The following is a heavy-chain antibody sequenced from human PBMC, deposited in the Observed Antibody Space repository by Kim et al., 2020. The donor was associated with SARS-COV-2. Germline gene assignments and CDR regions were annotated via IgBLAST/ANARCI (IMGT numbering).Heavy chain of an antibody. V-gene: IGHV3-48*03. J-gene: IGHJ3*02. D-gene: IGHD3-3*01. CDR3: ARPTTYYDFWIGAFDI. Sequence: SVKGRFTISRDNAKNSLYLQMNSLRAEDTAVYYCARPTTYYDFWIGAFDIWGQGTMVTVSS.